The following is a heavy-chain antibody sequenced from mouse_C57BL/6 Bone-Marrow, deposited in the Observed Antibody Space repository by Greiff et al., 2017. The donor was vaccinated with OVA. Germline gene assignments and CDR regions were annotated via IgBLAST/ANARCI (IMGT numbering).Heavy chain of an antibody. CDR3: VRHYSNYWYFDV. D-gene: IGHD2-5*01. CDR1: GFSFNTYA. Sequence: EVQVVESGGGLVQPKGSLKLSCAASGFSFNTYAMNWVRQAPGKGLEWVARIRSKSNNYATYYADSVKDRFTISRDDSESMLYLQMNNLKTEDTAMYYCVRHYSNYWYFDVWGTGTTVTVSS. J-gene: IGHJ1*03. CDR2: IRSKSNNYAT. V-gene: IGHV10-1*01.